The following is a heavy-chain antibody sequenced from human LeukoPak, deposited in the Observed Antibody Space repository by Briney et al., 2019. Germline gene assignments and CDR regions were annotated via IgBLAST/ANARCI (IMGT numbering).Heavy chain of an antibody. V-gene: IGHV4-61*02. CDR2: ISSSGST. D-gene: IGHD3-22*01. Sequence: TLSLACTVSGDSISSGDYYWSCMRQPAGKGLEWIGRISSSGSTNYNPSLKSRVTISVDTSKNQLSLKLSSVTAADTAVYFCARGPYSYDSSGAFDIWGQGTMVTVSS. CDR3: ARGPYSYDSSGAFDI. CDR1: GDSISSGDYY. J-gene: IGHJ3*02.